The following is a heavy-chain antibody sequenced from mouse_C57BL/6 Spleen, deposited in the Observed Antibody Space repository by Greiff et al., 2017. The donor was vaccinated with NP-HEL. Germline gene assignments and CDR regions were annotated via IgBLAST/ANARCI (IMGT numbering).Heavy chain of an antibody. CDR1: GYTFTDYY. D-gene: IGHD2-2*01. J-gene: IGHJ4*01. Sequence: EVQLQQSGPELVKPGASVKISCKASGYTFTDYYMNWVKQSHGKSLEWIGGINPNNGVTSYNQKFKGKATLTVDKSSSTAYMELRSLTSEDSAVYYCASMVTTAMDYWVQGTSVTVSS. CDR2: INPNNGVT. CDR3: ASMVTTAMDY. V-gene: IGHV1-26*01.